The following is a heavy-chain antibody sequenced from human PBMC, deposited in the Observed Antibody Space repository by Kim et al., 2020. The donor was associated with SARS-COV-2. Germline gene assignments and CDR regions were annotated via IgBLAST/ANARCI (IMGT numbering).Heavy chain of an antibody. CDR2: IYSGGST. CDR1: GFTVSSNY. Sequence: GGSLRLSCAASGFTVSSNYMSWVRQAPGKGLEWVSVIYSGGSTYYADSVKGRFTISRDNSKNTLYLQMNSLRAEDTAVYYCARDGSTGGYYYYYGMDVWGQGTTVTVSS. D-gene: IGHD3-10*01. CDR3: ARDGSTGGYYYYYGMDV. J-gene: IGHJ6*02. V-gene: IGHV3-53*01.